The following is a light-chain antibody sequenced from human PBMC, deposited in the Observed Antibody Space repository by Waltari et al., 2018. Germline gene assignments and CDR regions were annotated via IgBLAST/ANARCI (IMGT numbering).Light chain of an antibody. CDR2: DGA. Sequence: QMTQSPSSLSASVGDRITITCQSSQDVINYINWYQQKPGKAPQLLIYDGATLTTGVPARVSGSGSGTHYTLTINSLQPEDVANYYCQQSEAFGQGTKVEI. J-gene: IGKJ1*01. V-gene: IGKV1-33*01. CDR1: QDVINY. CDR3: QQSEA.